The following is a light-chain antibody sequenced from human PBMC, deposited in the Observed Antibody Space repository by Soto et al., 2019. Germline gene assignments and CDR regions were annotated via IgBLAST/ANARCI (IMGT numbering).Light chain of an antibody. CDR2: EAT. CDR1: SSDVGSYNL. CDR3: CSYAGSRTLV. J-gene: IGLJ2*01. Sequence: QSALTQPASVSGSPGQSVTISCTGTSSDVGSYNLVSWYQKYPDKAPKLMIYEATKRPSGVSNRFSGSKSGNTASLTISGRQAEDEAAYYCCSYAGSRTLVFGGGTKVTVL. V-gene: IGLV2-23*01.